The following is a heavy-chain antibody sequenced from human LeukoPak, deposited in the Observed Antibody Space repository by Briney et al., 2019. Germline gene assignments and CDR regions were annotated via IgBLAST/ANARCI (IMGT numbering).Heavy chain of an antibody. Sequence: GASAKVSCKASGYTFTSYAMHWVRQAPGQRLEWMGWINAGNGNTKYSQKFQGRVTITRNTSASTAYMELSSLRSEDTAVYYCARDQTYYYDSSGYYYVWNNWFDPWGQGTLVTVSS. D-gene: IGHD3-22*01. CDR2: INAGNGNT. CDR3: ARDQTYYYDSSGYYYVWNNWFDP. V-gene: IGHV1-3*01. J-gene: IGHJ5*02. CDR1: GYTFTSYA.